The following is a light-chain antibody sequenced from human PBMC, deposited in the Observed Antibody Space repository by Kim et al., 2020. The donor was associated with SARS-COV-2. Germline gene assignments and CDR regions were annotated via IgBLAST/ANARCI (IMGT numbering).Light chain of an antibody. J-gene: IGKJ1*01. CDR3: QQYNTYPIT. CDR1: QSISTW. V-gene: IGKV1-5*03. Sequence: ASGGDRGTSTCRASQSISTWVAWYQQKPGKAPNLLIYRTSTLESGVPSRFSGSGSGTEFTLTISSLQPEDLATYYCQQYNTYPITFGQGTKVEIK. CDR2: RTS.